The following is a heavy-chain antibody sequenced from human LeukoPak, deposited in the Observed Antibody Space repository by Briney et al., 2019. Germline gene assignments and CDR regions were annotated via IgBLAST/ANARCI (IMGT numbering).Heavy chain of an antibody. D-gene: IGHD3-22*01. J-gene: IGHJ4*02. CDR1: GYTFTTYD. CDR2: MNPNSGNT. Sequence: ASVKVSCKASGYTFTTYDINWVRQAAGQGLEWMGWMNPNSGNTGYAQKFQGRLTITTDASISTDYMELSSLRSDHTAVYYCARTKPDNSEMYNWGQGTLVSVSS. CDR3: ARTKPDNSEMYN. V-gene: IGHV1-8*03.